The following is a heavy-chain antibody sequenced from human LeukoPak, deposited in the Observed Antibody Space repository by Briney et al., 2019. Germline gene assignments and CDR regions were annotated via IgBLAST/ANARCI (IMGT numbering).Heavy chain of an antibody. D-gene: IGHD6-13*01. CDR3: ARDQTTLAGSSWYLLDYYYYYYGMDV. Sequence: PGGSLRLSCAASGFTFSSYWMSWVRQAPGKGLEWVANIKQDGSEKYYVDSVKGRFTISRDNAKNSLYLQMNSLRAEDTAVYYCARDQTTLAGSSWYLLDYYYYYYGMDVWGQGTTVTVSS. J-gene: IGHJ6*02. CDR1: GFTFSSYW. CDR2: IKQDGSEK. V-gene: IGHV3-7*01.